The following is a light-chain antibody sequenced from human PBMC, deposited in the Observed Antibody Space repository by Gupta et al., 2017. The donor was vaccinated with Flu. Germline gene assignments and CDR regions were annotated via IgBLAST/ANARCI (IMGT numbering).Light chain of an antibody. V-gene: IGLV1-44*01. Sequence: QSVVTQPPSASGTPGQWVTISCSGSTSNIGSNTVDWYQQLPGTAPKLLIYDNNQRPSGVPDRFSGSKSGTSASLAISGLQSEDEADYYCAAWDDSLNGAYVFGTGTKVTVL. J-gene: IGLJ1*01. CDR3: AAWDDSLNGAYV. CDR2: DNN. CDR1: TSNIGSNT.